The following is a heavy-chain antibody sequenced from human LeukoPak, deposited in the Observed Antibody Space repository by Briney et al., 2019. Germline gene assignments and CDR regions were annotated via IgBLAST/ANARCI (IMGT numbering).Heavy chain of an antibody. V-gene: IGHV3-53*05. CDR3: AKIAAAGDFDY. CDR1: GFSVTNNY. J-gene: IGHJ4*02. D-gene: IGHD6-13*01. Sequence: GGSLRLSCAVSGFSVTNNYMSWVRQAPGKGLEWVSVFYVGGATYYADSVKGRFTISRDNSENTLYLQMKSLRAEDTAVYYCAKIAAAGDFDYWGQGTLVTVSS. CDR2: FYVGGAT.